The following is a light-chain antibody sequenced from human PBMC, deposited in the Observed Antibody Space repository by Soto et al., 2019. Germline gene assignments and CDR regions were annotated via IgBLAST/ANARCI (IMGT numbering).Light chain of an antibody. J-gene: IGKJ2*01. Sequence: IVLAKGPSTLSFSPGEIATLSCWAIQSVSSSYLAWYQQKPGQAPRLLIYGASSRATGIPDRFSGSGSGTDFTLTISRLEPEDFAVYYCQQYGSSPPYTFGQGT. CDR2: GAS. CDR1: QSVSSSY. CDR3: QQYGSSPPYT. V-gene: IGKV3-20*01.